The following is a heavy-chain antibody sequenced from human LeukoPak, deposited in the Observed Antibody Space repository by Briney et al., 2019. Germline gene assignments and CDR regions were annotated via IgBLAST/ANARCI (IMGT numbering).Heavy chain of an antibody. CDR2: IWYDGSNK. Sequence: GGSLRLSCAASGFTFSSYGMHWVRQAPGKGLEWVAVIWYDGSNKYYADSVKGRFTISRDNSKNTLYLQMNSLRAEDTAVYYCAGPSSRIAAAGTFAFDIWGQGTMVTVSS. V-gene: IGHV3-33*01. J-gene: IGHJ3*02. CDR3: AGPSSRIAAAGTFAFDI. CDR1: GFTFSSYG. D-gene: IGHD6-13*01.